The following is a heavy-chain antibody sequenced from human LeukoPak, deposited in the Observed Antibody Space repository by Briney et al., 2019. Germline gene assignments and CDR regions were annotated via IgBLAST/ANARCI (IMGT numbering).Heavy chain of an antibody. D-gene: IGHD3-9*01. J-gene: IGHJ4*02. CDR3: ARAPLRYFDWLDY. Sequence: ASVKVSCKASGYTFTSYGISWVRQAPGQGLEWMGWINPNSGGTNYAQKFQGWVTMTRDTSISTAYMELSRLRSDDTAVYYCARAPLRYFDWLDYWGQGTLVTVSS. CDR2: INPNSGGT. CDR1: GYTFTSYG. V-gene: IGHV1-2*04.